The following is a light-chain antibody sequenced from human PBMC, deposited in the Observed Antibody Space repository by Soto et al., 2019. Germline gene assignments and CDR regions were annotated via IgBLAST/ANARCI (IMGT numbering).Light chain of an antibody. Sequence: IHFTLSPSAVSVSIGDRVTITCRASQGIRNDLGWYQQKPGKAPKLLIYAASTLQSGVPSRFSGSGSGTDFTLTIISLQPDDSATYYCLQDHYQPWTFGQGTKVDIK. CDR3: LQDHYQPWT. CDR1: QGIRND. J-gene: IGKJ1*01. V-gene: IGKV1-6*01. CDR2: AAS.